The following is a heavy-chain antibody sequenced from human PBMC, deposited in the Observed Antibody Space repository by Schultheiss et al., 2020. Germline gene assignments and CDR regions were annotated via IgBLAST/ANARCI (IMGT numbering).Heavy chain of an antibody. CDR3: ARDNPSGSSFDY. D-gene: IGHD3-22*01. V-gene: IGHV4-61*02. Sequence: SQTLSLTCTVSGGSISSGGYYWSWIRQHPGKGLEWIGRIYTSGSTYYNPSLKSRVTISVDTSKNQFSLKLSSVTAADTAVYYCARDNPSGSSFDYWGQGTLVTVS. J-gene: IGHJ4*02. CDR1: GGSISSGGYY. CDR2: IYTSGST.